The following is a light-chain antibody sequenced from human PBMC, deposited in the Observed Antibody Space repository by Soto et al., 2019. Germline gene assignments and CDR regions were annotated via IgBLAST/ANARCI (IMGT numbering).Light chain of an antibody. Sequence: EIVMTQSPATLSVSPGERATLSCRASQSVYSNLAWYQQKPGQPPRLLIYGASTRATGIPARFSGSGSGTEFTLTSSRLQSEDFSVYYCQQYNKWPLTFGGGTKVEVK. CDR3: QQYNKWPLT. CDR2: GAS. J-gene: IGKJ4*02. V-gene: IGKV3-15*01. CDR1: QSVYSN.